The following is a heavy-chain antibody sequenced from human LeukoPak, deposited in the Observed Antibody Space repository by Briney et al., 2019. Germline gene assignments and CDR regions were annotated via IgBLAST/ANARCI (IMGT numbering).Heavy chain of an antibody. J-gene: IGHJ6*02. CDR3: AASPPQGVGYSYGFGGTYGMDV. Sequence: KVSCKASGFTFTSSAMQWVRQARGQRLEWIGWIVFGSGNTNYAQKFQERVTITRDMSTSTAYMELSSLRSEDTAVYYCAASPPQGVGYSYGFGGTYGMDVWGQGTTVTVSS. CDR1: GFTFTSSA. D-gene: IGHD5-18*01. V-gene: IGHV1-58*02. CDR2: IVFGSGNT.